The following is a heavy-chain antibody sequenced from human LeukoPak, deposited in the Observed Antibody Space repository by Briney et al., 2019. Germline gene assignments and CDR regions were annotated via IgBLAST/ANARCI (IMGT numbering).Heavy chain of an antibody. J-gene: IGHJ5*02. D-gene: IGHD2-21*02. CDR3: ARSLVCGGDSYSYSTNWFDP. Sequence: SVKVSCKASGGTFSSYAISWVRQAPGQGLEWMGGIIPIFGTANYAQKFQGRVTITTDESTSTAYMELSSLRSEDTAVYYCARSLVCGGDSYSYSTNWFDPWGQGTLVTVSS. CDR1: GGTFSSYA. V-gene: IGHV1-69*05. CDR2: IIPIFGTA.